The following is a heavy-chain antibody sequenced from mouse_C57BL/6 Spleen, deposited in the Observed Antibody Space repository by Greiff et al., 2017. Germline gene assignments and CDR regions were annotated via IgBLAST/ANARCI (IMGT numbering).Heavy chain of an antibody. D-gene: IGHD2-3*01. CDR1: GYTFTDYY. V-gene: IGHV1-26*01. J-gene: IGHJ2*01. Sequence: DVQLQQSGPELVKPGASVKISCKASGYTFTDYYMNWVKQSHGKSLEWIGDINPNNGGTSYNQKFKGKATLTVDKSSSTAYMELRSLTSEDSAVYYCALYDGYYFDYWGQGTTLTVSS. CDR3: ALYDGYYFDY. CDR2: INPNNGGT.